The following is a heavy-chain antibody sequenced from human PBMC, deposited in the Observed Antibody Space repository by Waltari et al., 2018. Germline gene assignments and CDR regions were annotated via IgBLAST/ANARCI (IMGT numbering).Heavy chain of an antibody. Sequence: QVQLQQWGAGLLKPSETLSLTCAVYGGSFSGYYWSWIRQPPGQGLEWIGEINHSGSTNYNPSLKSRVTISVDTSKNQFSLKLSSVTAADTAVYYCARGHIVVVPAAIPPGAFDIWGQGTMVTVSS. CDR2: INHSGST. CDR1: GGSFSGYY. V-gene: IGHV4-34*01. CDR3: ARGHIVVVPAAIPPGAFDI. J-gene: IGHJ3*02. D-gene: IGHD2-2*01.